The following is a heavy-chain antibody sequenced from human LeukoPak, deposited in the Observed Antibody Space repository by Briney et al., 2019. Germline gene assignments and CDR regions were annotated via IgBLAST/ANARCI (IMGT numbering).Heavy chain of an antibody. J-gene: IGHJ4*02. V-gene: IGHV1-2*07. CDR3: TRSLPGLPAFSSPRLYYDF. Sequence: ASVKVSCKTSGYSFIAYYMHWVRQAPGQGLEWMGWIKPKSGGTKLAHKFQGRVTMTTDTSTSIAYLEMSKLRSDDTAVYFCTRSLPGLPAFSSPRLYYDFWGQGTLVTVSS. CDR1: GYSFIAYY. D-gene: IGHD6-6*01. CDR2: IKPKSGGT.